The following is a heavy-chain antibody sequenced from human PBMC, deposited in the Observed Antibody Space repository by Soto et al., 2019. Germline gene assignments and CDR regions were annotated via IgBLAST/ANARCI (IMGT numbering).Heavy chain of an antibody. J-gene: IGHJ1*01. V-gene: IGHV2-5*02. Sequence: QITLKESGPTLVKPTQTLTLTCTVSGFSLGTSGVGVGWIRQLPGKALEWLTVIYWDDDKRHSPSLKSRLTITKDTSKNQVVLTMTNMDPVDTATYDCAQLNWNNGQAEYVQHWGQGALVTVSS. CDR2: IYWDDDK. CDR3: AQLNWNNGQAEYVQH. CDR1: GFSLGTSGVG. D-gene: IGHD1-1*01.